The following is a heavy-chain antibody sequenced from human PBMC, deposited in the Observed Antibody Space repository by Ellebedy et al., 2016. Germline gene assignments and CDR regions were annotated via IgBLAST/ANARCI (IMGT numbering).Heavy chain of an antibody. J-gene: IGHJ1*01. CDR3: ARSKCGDDCFSWEAYFDH. CDR1: GFTVTSNF. V-gene: IGHV3-53*01. D-gene: IGHD2-21*02. CDR2: IYSLGNT. Sequence: GGSLRLXXAASGFTVTSNFMIWVRQPPGKGLEWVSVIYSLGNTYYADSVKGRFTISRDNFQNTMFLQMSSLRAEDTAVYYCARSKCGDDCFSWEAYFDHWGQGTVVTVSS.